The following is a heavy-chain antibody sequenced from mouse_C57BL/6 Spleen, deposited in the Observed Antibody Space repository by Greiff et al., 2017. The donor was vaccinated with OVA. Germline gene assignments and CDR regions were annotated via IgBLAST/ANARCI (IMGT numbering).Heavy chain of an antibody. D-gene: IGHD2-1*01. V-gene: IGHV1-47*01. Sequence: VQGVESGAELVKPGASVKMSCKASGYTFTTYPIEWMKQNHGKSLEWIGNFHPYNDDTKYNEKFKGKATLTVEKSSSTVYLELSRLTSDDSAVYYCARRDLLGYAMDYWGQGTSVTVSS. CDR2: FHPYNDDT. CDR3: ARRDLLGYAMDY. CDR1: GYTFTTYP. J-gene: IGHJ4*01.